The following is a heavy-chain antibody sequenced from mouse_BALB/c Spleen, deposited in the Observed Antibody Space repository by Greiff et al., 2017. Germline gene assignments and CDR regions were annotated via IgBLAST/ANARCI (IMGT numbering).Heavy chain of an antibody. CDR1: GFTFSSYA. Sequence: EVQGVESGGGLVKPGGSLKLSCAASGFTFSSYAMSWVRQSPEKRLEWVAEISSGGSYTYYPDTVTGRFTISRDNAKNTLYLEMSSLRSEDTAMYYCARFYDGYYGGFDYWGQGTTLTVSS. CDR2: ISSGGSYT. J-gene: IGHJ2*01. CDR3: ARFYDGYYGGFDY. V-gene: IGHV5-9-4*01. D-gene: IGHD2-3*01.